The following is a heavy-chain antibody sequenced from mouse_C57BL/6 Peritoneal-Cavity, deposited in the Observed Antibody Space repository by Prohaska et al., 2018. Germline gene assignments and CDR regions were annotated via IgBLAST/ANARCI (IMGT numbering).Heavy chain of an antibody. CDR2: IYPSDSET. Sequence: QVQLQQPGAELVSPGSSVKLSCNASGYTFTSYWMDWLKQRPGQGLDWIGNIYPSDSETHYKQKFKDKATLTVDNSSITADMQLSSLTSEDSAVYYCACNYDAMDYWSQGTSVTVST. CDR1: GYTFTSYW. J-gene: IGHJ4*01. V-gene: IGHV1-61*01. D-gene: IGHD2-1*01. CDR3: ACNYDAMDY.